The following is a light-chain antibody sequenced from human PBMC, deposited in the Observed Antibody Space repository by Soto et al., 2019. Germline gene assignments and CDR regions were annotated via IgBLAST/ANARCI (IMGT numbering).Light chain of an antibody. CDR3: SSYAGSNPV. V-gene: IGLV2-8*01. J-gene: IGLJ2*01. Sequence: QSALTQPPSASGSPGQSVTISCTGTSSDVGGYNYVSWYQQHPGKAPKLMIYEVSKRPSGVPDRFSGSKSGNTASLTVSGLQAEDEADYYCSSYAGSNPVFGGGTKLTRP. CDR1: SSDVGGYNY. CDR2: EVS.